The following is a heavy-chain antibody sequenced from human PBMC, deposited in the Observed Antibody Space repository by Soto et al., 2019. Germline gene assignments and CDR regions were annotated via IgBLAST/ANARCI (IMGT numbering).Heavy chain of an antibody. CDR2: LFYSGST. V-gene: IGHV4-39*01. J-gene: IGHJ4*02. Sequence: KPSETLSLTCTVSGGAITSSNHYWGWIRQPPGKGLEWIGSLFYSGSTYYNPSLKSRLTTSVDTSKNQFSLKLNSVTAADTAVYYCARKLGSGTSSYFDYWGQGTRVTVSS. CDR1: GGAITSSNHY. D-gene: IGHD2-2*01. CDR3: ARKLGSGTSSYFDY.